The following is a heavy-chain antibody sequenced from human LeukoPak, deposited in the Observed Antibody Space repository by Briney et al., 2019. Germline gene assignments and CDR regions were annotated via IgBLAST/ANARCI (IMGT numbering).Heavy chain of an antibody. D-gene: IGHD2-8*01. Sequence: PGGSLRLPCAASGFTASSNYMSWVRQAPGKGLEWVSVIYSDDRTYYADSVKGRSTISRHTSKKTLYLQMNSLRAEDTAVYYCAREVMAKRRAFDIWGQGTVVTVSS. V-gene: IGHV3-53*04. CDR2: IYSDDRT. CDR1: GFTASSNY. J-gene: IGHJ3*02. CDR3: AREVMAKRRAFDI.